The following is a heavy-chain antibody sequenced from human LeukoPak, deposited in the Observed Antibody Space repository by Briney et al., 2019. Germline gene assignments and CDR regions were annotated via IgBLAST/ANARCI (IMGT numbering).Heavy chain of an antibody. J-gene: IGHJ3*02. CDR1: GGSISSSSYY. Sequence: KSSETLSLTCAVSGGSISSSSYYWGWIRQPPGKGLEWIGSIYYSGSTYYNPSLKSRVTISVDTSKNQFSLKLSSVTAADTAVYYCARTHRVYDAFDIWGQGTMVTVSS. CDR2: IYYSGST. V-gene: IGHV4-39*07. D-gene: IGHD3-10*01. CDR3: ARTHRVYDAFDI.